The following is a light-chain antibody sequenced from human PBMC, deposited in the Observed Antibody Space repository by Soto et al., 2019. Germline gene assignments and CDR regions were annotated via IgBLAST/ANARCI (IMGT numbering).Light chain of an antibody. V-gene: IGKV1-27*01. CDR1: QGISYY. Sequence: DIQMTQSPSAMSASVGDRVTITCRASQGISYYLAWFQQKPGKVPQRLIYGASTLHSGVPSRFSGSGSGTDFTLTISRLQPGDVATYYCQTYNSAPLTFGGGTKVDIK. J-gene: IGKJ4*01. CDR2: GAS. CDR3: QTYNSAPLT.